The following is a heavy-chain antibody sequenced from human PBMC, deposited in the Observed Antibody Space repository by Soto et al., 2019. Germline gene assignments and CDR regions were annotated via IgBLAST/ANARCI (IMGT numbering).Heavy chain of an antibody. Sequence: QVQLVQSGAEVKKPGASVKVSCKASGYTFTSYAMHWVRQAPGQRLEWMGRINAGNGNTKYSQKFQGRVTITRDTSASTAYMELSSLRSEDTAVYYCARDTRAAAGPNAFDIWGQGTMVTVSS. J-gene: IGHJ3*02. CDR2: INAGNGNT. CDR1: GYTFTSYA. CDR3: ARDTRAAAGPNAFDI. D-gene: IGHD6-13*01. V-gene: IGHV1-3*01.